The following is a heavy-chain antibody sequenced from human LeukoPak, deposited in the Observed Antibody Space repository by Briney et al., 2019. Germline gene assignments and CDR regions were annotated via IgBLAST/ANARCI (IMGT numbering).Heavy chain of an antibody. Sequence: SETLSLTCTVSGGSISSSSYYWGSIRQPPGKGLEWIGSIYYSGSPYYNPSLKSRLTISVDTSKNQFSLKLSSVTAADTAVYYCARHGNRGNWFDPWGQGTLVTVSS. CDR1: GGSISSSSYY. D-gene: IGHD1-26*01. CDR2: IYYSGSP. J-gene: IGHJ5*02. V-gene: IGHV4-39*01. CDR3: ARHGNRGNWFDP.